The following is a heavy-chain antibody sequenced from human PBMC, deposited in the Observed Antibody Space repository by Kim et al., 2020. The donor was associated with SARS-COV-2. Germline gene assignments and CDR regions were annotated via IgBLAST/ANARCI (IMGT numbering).Heavy chain of an antibody. D-gene: IGHD5-18*01. CDR3: ARDLFGGYSSAIDY. Sequence: GGSLRLSCAPSGFTVRSNSMNWVRQAPGKGLEWVSSISSSSSYIYYADSVKGRFTISRDNAKNSLYLQMNSLRAEDTAVYYCARDLFGGYSSAIDYWGQGTLVTVSS. CDR2: ISSSSSYI. V-gene: IGHV3-21*01. CDR1: GFTVRSNS. J-gene: IGHJ4*02.